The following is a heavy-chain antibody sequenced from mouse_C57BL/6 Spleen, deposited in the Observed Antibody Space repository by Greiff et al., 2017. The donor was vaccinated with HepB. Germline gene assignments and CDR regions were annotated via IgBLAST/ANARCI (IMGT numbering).Heavy chain of an antibody. V-gene: IGHV1-19*01. CDR2: INPYNGGT. J-gene: IGHJ4*01. Sequence: EVQLQQSGPVLVKPGASVKMSCKASGYTFTDYYMNWVKQSHGKSLEWIGVINPYNGGTSYNQKFKGKATLTVDKSSSTAYMELNSLTSEDSAVYYWARGYGSSYVNYAMDYWGQGTAVTVSA. D-gene: IGHD1-1*01. CDR1: GYTFTDYY. CDR3: ARGYGSSYVNYAMDY.